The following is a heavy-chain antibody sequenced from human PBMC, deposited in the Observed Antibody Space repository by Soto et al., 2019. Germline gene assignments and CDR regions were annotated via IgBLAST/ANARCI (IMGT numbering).Heavy chain of an antibody. CDR2: ISSNGGST. V-gene: IGHV3-64*01. CDR3: AREVGSGWYYFDY. CDR1: GFTFSSYD. D-gene: IGHD6-19*01. J-gene: IGHJ4*02. Sequence: EVQLVEAGGGLVQPGGSLRLSCAASGFTFSSYDMHWVRQATGKGLEYVSAISSNGGSTYYANSVKGRFTISRDNSKNTLYLQMGSLRSEDMAVYYCAREVGSGWYYFDYWGQGTLVTVSS.